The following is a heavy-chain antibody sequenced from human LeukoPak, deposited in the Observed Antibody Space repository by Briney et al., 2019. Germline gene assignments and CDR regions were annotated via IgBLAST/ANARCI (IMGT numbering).Heavy chain of an antibody. D-gene: IGHD3-3*01. CDR1: GLTVTNAW. Sequence: PGGSLRLSCEVSGLTVTNAWMNWVRRAPGKGLEWVSSISSSSSYIYYADSVKGRFTISRDNAKNSLYLQMNSLRAEDTAVYYCARGRFLEGAFFYYYYMDVWGKGTTVTVSS. V-gene: IGHV3-21*01. J-gene: IGHJ6*03. CDR2: ISSSSSYI. CDR3: ARGRFLEGAFFYYYYMDV.